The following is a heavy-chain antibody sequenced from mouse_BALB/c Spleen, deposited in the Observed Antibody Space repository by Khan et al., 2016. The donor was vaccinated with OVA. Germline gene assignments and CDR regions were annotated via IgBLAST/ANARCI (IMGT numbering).Heavy chain of an antibody. V-gene: IGHV1-18*01. J-gene: IGHJ4*01. CDR2: INPKNGVT. CDR1: GYTFTEYT. Sequence: EVQLQQSGPELVKPGASVKISCKTSGYTFTEYTLHWVKQSHGKSLEWIGVINPKNGVTSYNQKFKGKATLPVDKSSSTAYMEFRSLTSEDSAVFYCAKDAGRYWGQGPSVTVSS. D-gene: IGHD3-3*01. CDR3: AKDAGRY.